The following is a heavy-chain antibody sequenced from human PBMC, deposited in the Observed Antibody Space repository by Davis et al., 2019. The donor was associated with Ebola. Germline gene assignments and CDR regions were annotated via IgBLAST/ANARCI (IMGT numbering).Heavy chain of an antibody. V-gene: IGHV5-51*01. J-gene: IGHJ4*02. D-gene: IGHD2-2*01. Sequence: GESLKISCKGSGYSFTSYWIGWVRQMPGKGLEWMGIIYPSDSDTRYSPSFQGQVTISADKSISTAYLQWSSLKASDTAMYYCARHGGSWDIVVVPAAMEFDYWGQGTLVTVSS. CDR3: ARHGGSWDIVVVPAAMEFDY. CDR2: IYPSDSDT. CDR1: GYSFTSYW.